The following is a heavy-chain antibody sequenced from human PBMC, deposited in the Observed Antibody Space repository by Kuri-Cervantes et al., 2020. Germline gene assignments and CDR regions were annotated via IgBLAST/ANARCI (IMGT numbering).Heavy chain of an antibody. J-gene: IGHJ5*01. V-gene: IGHV3-66*03. D-gene: IGHD1-7*01. CDR1: GFTVSSNY. CDR3: AREENNYKNYERGWFDS. CDR2: IYSCGST. Sequence: GESLKISCAASGFTVSSNYMSWVRQAPGKGLEWVSVIYSCGSTYYADSVKGRFTISRDNSKNTLCLQMNSLRAEDTAVYYCAREENNYKNYERGWFDSWGQGILVTVSS.